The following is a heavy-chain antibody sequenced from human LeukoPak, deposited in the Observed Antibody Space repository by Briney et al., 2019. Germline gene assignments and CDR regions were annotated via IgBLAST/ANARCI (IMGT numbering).Heavy chain of an antibody. CDR3: ATNAPSSYGDYVVRFDY. D-gene: IGHD4-17*01. J-gene: IGHJ4*02. CDR1: GGSFSGYY. CDR2: INHSGST. Sequence: SETLSLTCAVSGGSFSGYYWSWIRQPPGKGLEWIGEINHSGSTNYNPSLKSRVTISVDTSKNQFSLKLSSVTAADTAVYYCATNAPSSYGDYVVRFDYWGQGTLVTVSS. V-gene: IGHV4-34*01.